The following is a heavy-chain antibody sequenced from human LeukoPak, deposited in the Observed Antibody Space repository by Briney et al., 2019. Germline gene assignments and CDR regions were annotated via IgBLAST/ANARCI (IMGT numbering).Heavy chain of an antibody. V-gene: IGHV1-2*02. CDR1: GYTFTAYY. CDR3: ARGTGIAAAVTSLFQY. D-gene: IGHD6-13*01. CDR2: INPNSGGT. J-gene: IGHJ1*01. Sequence: ASVKVSCKASGYTFTAYYMHWVRQAPGQGLEWMGWINPNSGGTNYAQKFQGRVTMTRDTSISTAYMELSRLRSDDTAVYYCARGTGIAAAVTSLFQYWGQGTLVTVSS.